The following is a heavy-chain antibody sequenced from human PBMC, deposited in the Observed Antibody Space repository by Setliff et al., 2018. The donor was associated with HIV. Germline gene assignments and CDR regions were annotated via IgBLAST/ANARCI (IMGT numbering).Heavy chain of an antibody. Sequence: SDPLSLTCTVYGASISVSNPYWGWIRQPPGKRLEWLGSIYSSGSTSYNPSLSSRLTISVDTSKSHVSLRLSSVTAADTGVYYCARHRDPPGTRWIFYYYYMDLWGEGTTVTVSS. V-gene: IGHV4-39*01. CDR1: GASISVSNPY. CDR3: ARHRDPPGTRWIFYYYYMDL. J-gene: IGHJ6*03. CDR2: IYSSGST. D-gene: IGHD5-12*01.